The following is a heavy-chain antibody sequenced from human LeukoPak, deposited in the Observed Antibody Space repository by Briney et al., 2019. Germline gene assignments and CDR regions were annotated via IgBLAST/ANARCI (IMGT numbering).Heavy chain of an antibody. D-gene: IGHD2-2*01. CDR2: ISGYNGNT. CDR3: ARNGALGWGYCSSTSCSPFDY. J-gene: IGHJ4*02. CDR1: GYTFTIYG. Sequence: GASVNVSCKASGYTFTIYGISWVRQAPGQGLEWMGWISGYNGNTNYAQDLQGRVTMTTDTSTSTAYMELGSLISDDTAMYYCARNGALGWGYCSSTSCSPFDYWGQGTLVTVSS. V-gene: IGHV1-18*01.